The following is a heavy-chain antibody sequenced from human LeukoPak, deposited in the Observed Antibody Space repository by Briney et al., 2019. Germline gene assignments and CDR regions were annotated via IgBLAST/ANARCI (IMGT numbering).Heavy chain of an antibody. Sequence: QAGGSLRLSCAASGFTFSSYWMHWVRQAPGKGLVWVSRINSDGSSTSYADSVKGRFTISRDSAKNTLYLQMNSLRAEDTAVYYCARSVSSSWYFDLDYWGQGTLVTVSS. CDR1: GFTFSSYW. CDR2: INSDGSST. D-gene: IGHD6-13*01. CDR3: ARSVSSSWYFDLDY. J-gene: IGHJ4*02. V-gene: IGHV3-74*01.